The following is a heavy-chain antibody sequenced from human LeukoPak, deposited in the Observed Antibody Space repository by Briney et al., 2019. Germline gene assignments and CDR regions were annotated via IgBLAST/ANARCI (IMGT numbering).Heavy chain of an antibody. V-gene: IGHV3-33*01. Sequence: PGRSLRLSCAASGFTFSTYGMHWVRQPPGKGLEWVAVVWYDGINKYYADSVKGRFTISRDNSNNTLYLQMNSLRAEDTAVYYCVRPYGGSYYFDNGGQGTLVTVSS. CDR2: VWYDGINK. D-gene: IGHD4-23*01. CDR1: GFTFSTYG. J-gene: IGHJ4*02. CDR3: VRPYGGSYYFDN.